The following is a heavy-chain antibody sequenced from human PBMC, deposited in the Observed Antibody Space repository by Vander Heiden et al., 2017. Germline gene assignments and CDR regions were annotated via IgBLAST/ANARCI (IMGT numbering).Heavy chain of an antibody. J-gene: IGHJ4*02. CDR2: ISYDGSNK. D-gene: IGHD3-3*02. CDR1: GFTFSSYG. V-gene: IGHV3-30*03. Sequence: QVQLVESGGGVVQPWRSLRLSCAASGFTFSSYGMHWVRQAPGKGLEWVAVISYDGSNKYYADSVKGRFTISRDNSKNTLDLQMNSLRAEDTAVYYCATHFSDFDYWGQGTLVTVSS. CDR3: ATHFSDFDY.